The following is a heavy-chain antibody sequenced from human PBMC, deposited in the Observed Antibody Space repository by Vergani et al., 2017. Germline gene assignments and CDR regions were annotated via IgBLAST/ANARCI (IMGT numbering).Heavy chain of an antibody. Sequence: QVQLVQSGAEVKKPGASVKVSCKASGYTFTSHYMHWVRQAPGQGLEWMGIINPSGGSTSYVQKFQGRVTMTRDTSTSTVYMELSSLRSEDTAVYYCARGLGDSGYDLYFNYWGQGTLVTVSS. D-gene: IGHD5-12*01. CDR3: ARGLGDSGYDLYFNY. CDR1: GYTFTSHY. CDR2: INPSGGST. J-gene: IGHJ4*02. V-gene: IGHV1-46*01.